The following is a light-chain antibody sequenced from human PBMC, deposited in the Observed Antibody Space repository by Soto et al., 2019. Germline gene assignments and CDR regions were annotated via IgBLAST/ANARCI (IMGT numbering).Light chain of an antibody. CDR3: QQYNNWPWT. J-gene: IGKJ1*01. CDR1: QSVSSN. CDR2: GAS. V-gene: IGKV3-15*01. Sequence: EIVMTQSPATLSVSPGERATLSCRASQSVSSNLAWYQQKPGQVPRLLIYGASTRATTIPDSFSGSGSGTEFILTISSLQSEDFVVYYCQQYNNWPWTFGQGTKVDIK.